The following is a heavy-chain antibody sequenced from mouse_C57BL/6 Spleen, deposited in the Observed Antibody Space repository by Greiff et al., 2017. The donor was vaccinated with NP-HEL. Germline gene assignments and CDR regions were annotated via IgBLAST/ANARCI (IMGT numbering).Heavy chain of an antibody. V-gene: IGHV5-9*01. CDR3: ARHLLTGYYYAMDY. Sequence: EVQRVESGGGLVKPGGSLKLSCAASGFTFSSYTMSWVRQTPEKRLEWVATISGGGGNTYYPDSVKGRFTISRDNAKNTLYLQMSSLRSEDTALYYCARHLLTGYYYAMDYWGQGTSVTVSS. CDR1: GFTFSSYT. CDR2: ISGGGGNT. D-gene: IGHD4-1*01. J-gene: IGHJ4*01.